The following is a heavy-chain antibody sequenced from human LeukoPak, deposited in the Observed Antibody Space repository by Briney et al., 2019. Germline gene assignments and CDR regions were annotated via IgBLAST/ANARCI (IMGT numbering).Heavy chain of an antibody. CDR2: IYYSGST. D-gene: IGHD3-10*01. V-gene: IGHV4-59*01. Sequence: PSETLSLTCTVSGGSFSSYYWSWIRQPPGKGLEWIWHIYYSGSTNYNPSLKSRVTISVDTSKNQFSLKLSSVTAADTAVYYCARAPMVRAGWFDPWGQGTLVTVSS. CDR1: GGSFSSYY. J-gene: IGHJ5*02. CDR3: ARAPMVRAGWFDP.